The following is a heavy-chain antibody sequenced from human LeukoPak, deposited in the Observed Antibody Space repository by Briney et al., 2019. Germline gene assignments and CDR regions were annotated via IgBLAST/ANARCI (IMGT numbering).Heavy chain of an antibody. CDR3: ARDCWDYGSGSYCGIDY. V-gene: IGHV3-21*01. D-gene: IGHD3-10*01. CDR1: GFTFSSYS. Sequence: PGGSLRLSCAASGFTFSSYSMNWVRQAPGKGLEWVSSISSSSSYIYYADSVKGLFTISRDNAKNSLYLQMNSLRAEDTAVYYCARDCWDYGSGSYCGIDYWGQRTLVTVSS. J-gene: IGHJ4*02. CDR2: ISSSSSYI.